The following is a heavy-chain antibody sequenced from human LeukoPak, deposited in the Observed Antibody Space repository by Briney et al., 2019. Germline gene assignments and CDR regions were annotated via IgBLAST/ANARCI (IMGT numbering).Heavy chain of an antibody. Sequence: ASVKVSCKASGYTFTSYDINWVRQATGQGLEWMGWMNPNSGNTGYAQKFQGRVTMTRNTSISTAYMELSSPRSEDTAVYYCARGRYCSSTSCPYNWFDPWGQGTLVTVSS. CDR2: MNPNSGNT. CDR1: GYTFTSYD. J-gene: IGHJ5*02. V-gene: IGHV1-8*01. CDR3: ARGRYCSSTSCPYNWFDP. D-gene: IGHD2-2*01.